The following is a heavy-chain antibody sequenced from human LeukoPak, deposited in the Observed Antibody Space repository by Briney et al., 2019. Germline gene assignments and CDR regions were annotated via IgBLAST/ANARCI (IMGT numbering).Heavy chain of an antibody. CDR2: SYYSGST. CDR1: GGSISSGDYY. V-gene: IGHV4-39*01. D-gene: IGHD5-12*01. Sequence: SETLSLTCTVSGGSISSGDYYWGWVRQPPGRGLEWIGGSYYSGSTYHSPSLESRVSISVDTSKNQFSLRLSAVTAADTAVYYCARVRYSGYYGVILGAFDIWGQGTRVTVSS. J-gene: IGHJ3*02. CDR3: ARVRYSGYYGVILGAFDI.